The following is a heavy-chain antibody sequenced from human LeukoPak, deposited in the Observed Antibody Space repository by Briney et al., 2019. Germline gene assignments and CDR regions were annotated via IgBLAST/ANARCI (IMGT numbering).Heavy chain of an antibody. CDR2: IYYSGSA. J-gene: IGHJ3*02. CDR1: GGSISSSSYY. CDR3: ARVEDGKQPKGKGAFDI. D-gene: IGHD5-24*01. V-gene: IGHV4-39*07. Sequence: SETLSLTCTVSGGSISSSSYYWGWIRQPPGKGLEWIGSIYYSGSAFYNPSLKSRVTISVDTAKNQFSLKLSSVTAADTAVYYCARVEDGKQPKGKGAFDIWGQGTMVTVSS.